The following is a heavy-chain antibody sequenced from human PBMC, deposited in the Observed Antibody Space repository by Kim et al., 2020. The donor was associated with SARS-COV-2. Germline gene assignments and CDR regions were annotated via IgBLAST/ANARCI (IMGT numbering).Heavy chain of an antibody. V-gene: IGHV3-30*01. CDR3: ARDLEDIVVVPAATY. J-gene: IGHJ4*02. Sequence: DSVKGRFTISRDNSKNTLYLQMNSLRAEDTAVYYSARDLEDIVVVPAATYWGQGTLVTVSS. D-gene: IGHD2-2*01.